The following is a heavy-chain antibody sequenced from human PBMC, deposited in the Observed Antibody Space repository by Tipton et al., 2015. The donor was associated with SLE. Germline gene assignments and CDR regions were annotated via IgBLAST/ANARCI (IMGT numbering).Heavy chain of an antibody. CDR1: GGSISSYY. CDR3: ARVFRTTRYYFDY. Sequence: TLSLTCTVSGGSISSYYWSWIRQPAGEGLEWIGRIYTSGSTNYNPSLKSRVTMSVDTSKNPFSLKLSSVTAADTAVDYCARVFRTTRYYFDYWGQGTLVTVSS. J-gene: IGHJ4*02. D-gene: IGHD3/OR15-3a*01. V-gene: IGHV4-4*07. CDR2: IYTSGST.